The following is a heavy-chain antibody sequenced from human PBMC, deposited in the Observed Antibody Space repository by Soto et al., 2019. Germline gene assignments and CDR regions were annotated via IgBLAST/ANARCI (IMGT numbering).Heavy chain of an antibody. V-gene: IGHV1-2*02. CDR2: INPDSGGT. CDR3: ARDAGQLLTNWFDP. J-gene: IGHJ5*02. CDR1: GYSFSAYY. D-gene: IGHD1-1*01. Sequence: QVHLVQSGAEVTRPGASVKVSCKTSGYSFSAYYINWLRQAPGQGLEWMARINPDSGGTYFAPKFQGRVTLTRDTAISTAYMEWTRLKSDDTAVHYSARDAGQLLTNWFDPWGQGTLVTVSS.